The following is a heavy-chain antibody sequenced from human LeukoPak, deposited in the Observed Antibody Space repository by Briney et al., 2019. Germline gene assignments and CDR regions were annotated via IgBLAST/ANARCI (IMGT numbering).Heavy chain of an antibody. CDR3: AKESDISGWYGVDY. J-gene: IGHJ4*02. Sequence: QAGGSLRLSCAASGFAFSSYAMSWVRQAPGKGLEWVSDISGSGGSTHYADSVKGRFTISRDNSKNPLSLQMNSLRAEDTAVYYCAKESDISGWYGVDYWGQGTLVTVSS. V-gene: IGHV3-23*01. D-gene: IGHD6-19*01. CDR1: GFAFSSYA. CDR2: ISGSGGST.